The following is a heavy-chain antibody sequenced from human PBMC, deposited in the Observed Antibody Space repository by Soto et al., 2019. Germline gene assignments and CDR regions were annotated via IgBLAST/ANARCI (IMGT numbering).Heavy chain of an antibody. D-gene: IGHD4-17*01. J-gene: IGHJ4*02. CDR2: IYHSGST. Sequence: SETLSLTCAVSGGSISSGGYSWSWIRQPPGKGLEWIGYIYHSGSTYYNPSLKSRVTISVDRSKNQFSLKLSSVTAADTAVYYCARSDYGGNSVFDYWGQGTLVTVSS. V-gene: IGHV4-30-2*01. CDR1: GGSISSGGYS. CDR3: ARSDYGGNSVFDY.